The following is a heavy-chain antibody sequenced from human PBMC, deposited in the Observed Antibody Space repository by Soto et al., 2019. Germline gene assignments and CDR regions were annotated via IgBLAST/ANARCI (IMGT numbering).Heavy chain of an antibody. D-gene: IGHD2-21*02. Sequence: QVQLVQSGAEVKKPGSSVKVSCKASGGTFSSYAISWVRQAPGQGLEWMGGIIPIFGTANYAQKFQGRVTITADKSTSTAYMELSSLRSEDTAVYYCASNRCGGDCYHARYYFDYWGQGTLVTVSS. CDR3: ASNRCGGDCYHARYYFDY. V-gene: IGHV1-69*06. CDR1: GGTFSSYA. J-gene: IGHJ4*02. CDR2: IIPIFGTA.